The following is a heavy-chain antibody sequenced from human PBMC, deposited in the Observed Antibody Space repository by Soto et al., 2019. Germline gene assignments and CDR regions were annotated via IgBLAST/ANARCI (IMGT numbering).Heavy chain of an antibody. V-gene: IGHV4-39*01. CDR3: VSQRTSVLTQAYFDY. Sequence: SETLSLTCTVSGGSVSNSNYYWGWFRPSPGKGLEWIGSVYYRGRSYSKSSVKSRVTISVDTSKNQFSLNLNSVTASDTAVYFCVSQRTSVLTQAYFDYWGPGALVTVSS. J-gene: IGHJ4*02. D-gene: IGHD2-8*01. CDR1: GGSVSNSNYY. CDR2: VYYRGRS.